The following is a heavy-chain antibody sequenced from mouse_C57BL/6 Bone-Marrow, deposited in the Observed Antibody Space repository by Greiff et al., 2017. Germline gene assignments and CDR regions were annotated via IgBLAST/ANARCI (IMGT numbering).Heavy chain of an antibody. D-gene: IGHD1-1*01. CDR2: IYPRSGNT. V-gene: IGHV1-81*01. J-gene: IGHJ4*01. Sequence: VKVVESGAELARPGASVKLSCKASGYTFPSYGISWVKQRTGQGLEWIGEIYPRSGNTYYNEKFKGKATLTADKSSSTAYMELRSLTSEDSAVYFCARQRLRKRGYAMDYWGQGTSVTVSS. CDR1: GYTFPSYG. CDR3: ARQRLRKRGYAMDY.